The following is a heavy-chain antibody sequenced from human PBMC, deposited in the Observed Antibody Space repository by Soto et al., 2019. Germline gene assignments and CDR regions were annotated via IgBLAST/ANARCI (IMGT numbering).Heavy chain of an antibody. CDR3: ARGGDIVVVPADNYYYGMDV. J-gene: IGHJ6*02. D-gene: IGHD2-2*01. CDR1: GGSFSGYY. Sequence: PSETLSLTCAVYGGSFSGYYWSWIRQPPGKGLEWIGEINHSGGTNYNPSLKSRVTISVDTSTNQFSLKLSSVTAADTAVYYCARGGDIVVVPADNYYYGMDVWGQGTTVTVYS. CDR2: INHSGGT. V-gene: IGHV4-34*01.